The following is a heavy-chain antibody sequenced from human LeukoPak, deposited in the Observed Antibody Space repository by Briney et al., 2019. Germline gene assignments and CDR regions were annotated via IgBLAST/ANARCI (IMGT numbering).Heavy chain of an antibody. CDR3: ARVGATGLNYYYYMDV. D-gene: IGHD1-26*01. Sequence: ASVKVSCKASGYTFTGYYMHWVRQAPGQGLEWMGWINPNSGNPGYAQKFQGRVTMTRNTSISTAYMELSSLRSEDTAVYYCARVGATGLNYYYYMDVWGKGTTVTISS. V-gene: IGHV1-8*02. J-gene: IGHJ6*03. CDR1: GYTFTGYY. CDR2: INPNSGNP.